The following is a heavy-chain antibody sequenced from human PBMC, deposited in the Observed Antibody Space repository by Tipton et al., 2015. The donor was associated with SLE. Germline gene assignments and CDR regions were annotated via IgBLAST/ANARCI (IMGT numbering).Heavy chain of an antibody. V-gene: IGHV4-4*08. D-gene: IGHD7-27*01. CDR2: IYHSGNT. Sequence: TLSLTCTVSGGSISNYSWSWLRQPPGKGLEWIGSIYHSGNTYSNPSLKGRVTISVDTSKNQFSLKMSSVTAADTAVYYCARDTLGGLDYWGQGTLVTVSS. J-gene: IGHJ4*02. CDR3: ARDTLGGLDY. CDR1: GGSISNYS.